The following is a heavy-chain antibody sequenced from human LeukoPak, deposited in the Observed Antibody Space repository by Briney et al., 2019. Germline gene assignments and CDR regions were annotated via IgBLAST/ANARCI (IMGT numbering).Heavy chain of an antibody. Sequence: ASAKVSCKASGGTFSSYAISWVRQAPGQGLEWMGRIIPILGIANYAQKFQGRVTITADKSTSTAYMELSSLRSEDTAVYYCARDRPIVATIKPPYYFDYWGQGTLVTVSS. V-gene: IGHV1-69*04. D-gene: IGHD5-12*01. CDR1: GGTFSSYA. J-gene: IGHJ4*02. CDR2: IIPILGIA. CDR3: ARDRPIVATIKPPYYFDY.